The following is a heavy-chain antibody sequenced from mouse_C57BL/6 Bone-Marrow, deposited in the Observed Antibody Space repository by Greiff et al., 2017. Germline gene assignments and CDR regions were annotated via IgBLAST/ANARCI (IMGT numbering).Heavy chain of an antibody. D-gene: IGHD3-3*01. CDR1: GFTFSNAW. CDR3: TGPWDFDY. V-gene: IGHV6-6*01. CDR2: IRNKANNHAT. Sequence: EVKLQESGGGLVQPGGSMKLSCAASGFTFSNAWMDWVRQSPETGLELVAEIRNKANNHATYYAESVKGRFTISRDDPKSSVYLQMNSLRAEDTDSYYCTGPWDFDYWGQGTTLTVSS. J-gene: IGHJ2*01.